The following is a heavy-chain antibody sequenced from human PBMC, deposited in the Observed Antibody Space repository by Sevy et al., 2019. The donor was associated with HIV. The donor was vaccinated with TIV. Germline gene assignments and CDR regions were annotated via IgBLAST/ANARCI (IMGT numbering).Heavy chain of an antibody. CDR3: ARGGWGTSFEKYIDY. CDR2: ISSSATTI. V-gene: IGHV3-11*01. CDR1: GFTFSDFY. Sequence: GGSLRLSCAASGFTSGFTFSDFYMIWIRKAPGKGLEWVSYISSSATTIYYADSVKGRFTISRDNAKNSVYLQMNSLRAEDTAVYYCARGGWGTSFEKYIDYWGQGTLVTVSS. D-gene: IGHD3-16*01. J-gene: IGHJ4*02.